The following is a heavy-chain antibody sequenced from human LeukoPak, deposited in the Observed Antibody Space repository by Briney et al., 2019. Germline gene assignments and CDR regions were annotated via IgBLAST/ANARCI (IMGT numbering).Heavy chain of an antibody. V-gene: IGHV1-46*01. CDR2: LNPSGGSS. CDR3: ARDYTVSSSSAADYYGMDV. D-gene: IGHD6-6*01. CDR1: GYTVTSYY. Sequence: GASVKVSCKASGYTVTSYYMHWVRQAPGQGLEWMGILNPSGGSSSYAQKFQGRATLTRATSTSTVYMELSSLRSEDTAVYYCARDYTVSSSSAADYYGMDVWGQGTTVTVSS. J-gene: IGHJ6*02.